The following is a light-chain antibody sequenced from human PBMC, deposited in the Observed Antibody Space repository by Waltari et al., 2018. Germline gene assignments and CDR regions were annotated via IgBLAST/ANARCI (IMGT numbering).Light chain of an antibody. Sequence: QLVVTQSPSASASLGASVKLTCTLISGHSSTIIAWLQQQPEKGPRYLMKVNSDGSHSRGDEIPDRFSGSSSGAERHLTISSLQAEDEADYYCQTGGHGTWVFGGGTKLTVL. CDR1: SGHSSTI. J-gene: IGLJ3*02. V-gene: IGLV4-69*01. CDR2: VNSDGSH. CDR3: QTGGHGTWV.